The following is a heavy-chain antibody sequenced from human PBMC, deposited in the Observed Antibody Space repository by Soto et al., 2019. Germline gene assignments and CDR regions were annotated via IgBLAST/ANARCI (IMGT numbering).Heavy chain of an antibody. CDR3: ARGLILWFGELSRRGGYYYCMYV. V-gene: IGHV4-34*01. CDR2: INDSGNI. CDR1: GGSFSGYQ. Sequence: QVQLQQWGAGLLKPSETLSLTCAVYGGSFSGYQWSWIRQTPGTGLVWIGEINDSGNINYNPSLKRRVTTLHVTPKKQIYLTLSSVTAADSAVYYCARGLILWFGELSRRGGYYYCMYVRGKGTTVTVSS. D-gene: IGHD3-10*01. J-gene: IGHJ6*03.